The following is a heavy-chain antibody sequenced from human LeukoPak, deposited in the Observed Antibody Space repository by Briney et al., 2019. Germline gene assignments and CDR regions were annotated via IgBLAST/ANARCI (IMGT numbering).Heavy chain of an antibody. J-gene: IGHJ3*02. CDR2: IYYSGST. D-gene: IGHD3-10*01. CDR1: GGSISSGDYY. Sequence: SETLSLTCTVSGGSISSGDYYWSWFRQPPGKGLEWIGYIYYSGSTYYNPSLKSRVTISVDTSKNQFPLKLSSVTAADTAVYYCARDQSQDLMVRAGPDAFDIWGQGTMVTVSS. CDR3: ARDQSQDLMVRAGPDAFDI. V-gene: IGHV4-30-4*01.